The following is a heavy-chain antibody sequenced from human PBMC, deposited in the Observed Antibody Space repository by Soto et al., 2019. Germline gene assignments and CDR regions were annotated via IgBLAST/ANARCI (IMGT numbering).Heavy chain of an antibody. J-gene: IGHJ4*02. CDR2: ISTSGVTA. CDR1: GFTFNNYA. Sequence: EVRLLESGGGLVQPGGSLRLSCAASGFTFNNYAMDWVRQAPGKGLEWLSAISTSGVTAYYADSVKGRFTISRDNSKNTLFLQMNSLRAEDTAVYYCAKDMVFDYGGNTGLEWGQGTLVTVSS. D-gene: IGHD4-17*01. CDR3: AKDMVFDYGGNTGLE. V-gene: IGHV3-23*01.